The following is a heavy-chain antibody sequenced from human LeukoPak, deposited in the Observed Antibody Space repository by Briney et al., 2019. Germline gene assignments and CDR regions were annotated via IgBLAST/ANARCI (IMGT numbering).Heavy chain of an antibody. Sequence: PGGSLRLSCAASGLTFSSYTMNWVRLAPGKGLEWVSYISSSSSTIYYADSVKGRFTISRDNAKNSLYLQMNSLRAEDTAVYYCARDFVDRCAFDIWGQGTMVTVSS. V-gene: IGHV3-48*01. J-gene: IGHJ3*02. CDR3: ARDFVDRCAFDI. D-gene: IGHD2-15*01. CDR1: GLTFSSYT. CDR2: ISSSSSTI.